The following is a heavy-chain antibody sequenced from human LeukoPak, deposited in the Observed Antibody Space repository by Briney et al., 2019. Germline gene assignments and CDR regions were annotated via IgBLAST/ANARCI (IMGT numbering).Heavy chain of an antibody. V-gene: IGHV4-39*01. Sequence: PSETLSLTCTVSGGSISSSSYYWGWIRQPPGKGLEWIGSIYYSGSTYYNPSLKSRVTISVDTSKSQFSLKLSSVTAADTAVYYCARQARITNNWFDPWGQGTLVTVSS. CDR2: IYYSGST. J-gene: IGHJ5*02. CDR1: GGSISSSSYY. D-gene: IGHD3-10*01. CDR3: ARQARITNNWFDP.